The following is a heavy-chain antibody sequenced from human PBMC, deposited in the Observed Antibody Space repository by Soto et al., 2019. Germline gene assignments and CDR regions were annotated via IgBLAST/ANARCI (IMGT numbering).Heavy chain of an antibody. D-gene: IGHD3-10*01. J-gene: IGHJ6*02. Sequence: SETLSLTCTVSGGSISSGDYYWSWIRQPPGKGLEWIGYIYYSGSTYYNPSLKSRVTISVDTSKNQFSLKVSSVTAADTAVYYCAREKFRGHYYGMDVWGQGTTVTVSS. CDR1: GGSISSGDYY. CDR2: IYYSGST. V-gene: IGHV4-30-4*01. CDR3: AREKFRGHYYGMDV.